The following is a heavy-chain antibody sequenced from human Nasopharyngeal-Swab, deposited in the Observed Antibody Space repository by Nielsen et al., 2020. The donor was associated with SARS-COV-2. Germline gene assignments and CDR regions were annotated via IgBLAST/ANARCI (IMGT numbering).Heavy chain of an antibody. J-gene: IGHJ4*02. V-gene: IGHV3-30-3*01. D-gene: IGHD3-22*01. CDR1: GFTFSSYA. CDR2: ISYDGSNK. Sequence: GESLKISCAASGFTFSSYAMHWVRQAPGKGLECVAVISYDGSNKYYADSVKGRLTISRDNSKNTLSLQMNSLRAEDTAVYYCASPPLDSSGYYYGLDYWGQGTLVTVSS. CDR3: ASPPLDSSGYYYGLDY.